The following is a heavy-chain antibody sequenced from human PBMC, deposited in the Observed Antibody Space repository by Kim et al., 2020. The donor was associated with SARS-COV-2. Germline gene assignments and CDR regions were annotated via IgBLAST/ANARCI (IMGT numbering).Heavy chain of an antibody. D-gene: IGHD6-6*01. V-gene: IGHV4-34*01. CDR1: GGSFSGYY. J-gene: IGHJ4*02. CDR2: INHSGST. CDR3: ARGRVPARYFDY. Sequence: SETLSLTCAVYGGSFSGYYWSWIRQPPGKGLEWIGEINHSGSTNYNPSLKSRVTISVDTSKNQFSLKLSSVTAADTAVYYCARGRVPARYFDYWGQGTLVTVSS.